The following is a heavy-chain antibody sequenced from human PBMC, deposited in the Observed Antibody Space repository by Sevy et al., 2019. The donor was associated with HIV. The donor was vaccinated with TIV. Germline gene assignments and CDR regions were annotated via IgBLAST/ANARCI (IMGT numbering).Heavy chain of an antibody. Sequence: SGFLRLSCAASGFTFTNYGMHWVRQAPGKGLEWVSGISNSGANTYYADSVRGRFTVSRDNSKNTVYLQLNSLRAEDTAIYYCAKEWTLLSDWYGEFDYWGQGTTVVVSS. CDR3: AKEWTLLSDWYGEFDY. J-gene: IGHJ4*02. CDR1: GFTFTNYG. CDR2: ISNSGANT. V-gene: IGHV3-23*01. D-gene: IGHD6-19*01.